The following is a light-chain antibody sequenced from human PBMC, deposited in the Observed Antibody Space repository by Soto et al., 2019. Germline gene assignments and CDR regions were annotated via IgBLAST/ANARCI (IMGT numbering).Light chain of an antibody. CDR1: QTVNNNY. CDR2: GAS. CDR3: QQYGSSRT. Sequence: EIVLTQSPGTLSLSPGERATLSCRASQTVNNNYLAWYQQKPGQAPRLFIYGASTSATGIPDRFSGSGSGTDFTLTISRLEPEDFAVYYCQQYGSSRTFGQGTKVEIK. J-gene: IGKJ1*01. V-gene: IGKV3-20*01.